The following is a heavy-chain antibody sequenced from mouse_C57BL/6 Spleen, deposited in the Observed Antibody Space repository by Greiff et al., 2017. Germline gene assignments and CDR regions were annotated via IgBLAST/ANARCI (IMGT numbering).Heavy chain of an antibody. CDR3: TREEGNYDYDVGFAY. CDR1: GYSFTGYY. Sequence: EVQGVESGPGLVKPGASVKISCTASGYSFTGYYMHWVKQSHGNILDWIGYIYPYNGVSSYNQTFKGKGTLTVDKSSSTACMWRRSLISEDSAVYYCTREEGNYDYDVGFAYWGQGTLGTVSA. CDR2: IYPYNGVS. V-gene: IGHV1-31*01. J-gene: IGHJ3*01. D-gene: IGHD2-4*01.